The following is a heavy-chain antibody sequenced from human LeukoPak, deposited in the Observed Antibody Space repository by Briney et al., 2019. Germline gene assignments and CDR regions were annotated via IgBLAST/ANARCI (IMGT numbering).Heavy chain of an antibody. CDR1: GFTFSSYG. CDR3: ARGGRWLQLIGIFDY. J-gene: IGHJ4*02. Sequence: GGSLRLSCAASGFTFSSYGMHWVRQAPGKGLEWVAFIRYDGSNKYYADSVKGRFTISRDNSKNTLYLQMNSLRAEDTAVYYCARGGRWLQLIGIFDYWGQGTLVTVSS. D-gene: IGHD5-24*01. V-gene: IGHV3-30*02. CDR2: IRYDGSNK.